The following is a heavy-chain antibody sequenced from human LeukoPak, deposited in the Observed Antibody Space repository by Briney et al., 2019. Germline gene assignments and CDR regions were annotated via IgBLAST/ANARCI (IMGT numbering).Heavy chain of an antibody. CDR1: EFTVSNNY. V-gene: IGHV3-21*01. CDR3: ARDPYSGGYGAYYYYYMDV. D-gene: IGHD6-19*01. J-gene: IGHJ6*03. CDR2: ISGSGGST. Sequence: GGSLRLSCAASEFTVSNNYMNWVRQAPGKGLEWVSVISGSGGSTYYADSVRGRFTISRDNAENSLYLQMNSLRDEDTAVYYCARDPYSGGYGAYYYYYMDVWGKGTTVTVSS.